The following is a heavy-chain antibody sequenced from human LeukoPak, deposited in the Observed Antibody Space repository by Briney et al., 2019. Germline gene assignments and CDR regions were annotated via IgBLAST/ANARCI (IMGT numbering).Heavy chain of an antibody. Sequence: PGGSLRLSCAASGFTFSSYGMHWVRQAPGKGLEWVAFIRYDGSNKYYADSVKGRFTISRDNSKSTLYLQMNSLRAEDTAVYYCAKPPYGGNSFFDYWGQGTLVTVSS. CDR2: IRYDGSNK. D-gene: IGHD4-23*01. V-gene: IGHV3-30*02. CDR1: GFTFSSYG. CDR3: AKPPYGGNSFFDY. J-gene: IGHJ4*02.